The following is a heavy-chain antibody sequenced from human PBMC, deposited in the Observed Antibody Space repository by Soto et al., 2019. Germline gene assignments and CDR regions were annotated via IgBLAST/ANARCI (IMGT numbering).Heavy chain of an antibody. V-gene: IGHV3-30*03. CDR2: ISYDGSIK. Sequence: GSLRLSCAASGFTFSSYGMHWVRQAPGKGLEWVAVISYDGSIKSYADSVKGRFTISRDNSKNTLYLQMNSLRVEDTAVYYCATVGIQLWLFDYWGQGTLVTVSS. CDR3: ATVGIQLWLFDY. J-gene: IGHJ4*02. D-gene: IGHD5-18*01. CDR1: GFTFSSYG.